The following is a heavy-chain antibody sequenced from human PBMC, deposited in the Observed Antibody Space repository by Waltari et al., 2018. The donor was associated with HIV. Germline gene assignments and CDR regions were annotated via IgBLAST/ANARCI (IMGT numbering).Heavy chain of an antibody. Sequence: EVQLVESGGGLVQPGGSLRLSCAASGFTFSSYWMSWVRQAPGKGLEWVANIKQDGRERYYVDSGNGRFTISRDNAENSLYLQMNSLRAEDTAVYYCARGGFYGSGSKVNWGQGTLVTVSS. CDR3: ARGGFYGSGSKVN. V-gene: IGHV3-7*04. D-gene: IGHD3-10*01. CDR1: GFTFSSYW. J-gene: IGHJ4*02. CDR2: IKQDGRER.